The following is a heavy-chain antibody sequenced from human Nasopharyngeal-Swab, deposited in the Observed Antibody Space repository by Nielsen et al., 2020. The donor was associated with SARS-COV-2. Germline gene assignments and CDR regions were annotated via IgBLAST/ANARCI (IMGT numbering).Heavy chain of an antibody. D-gene: IGHD3-10*01. J-gene: IGHJ4*02. CDR1: GFTFSSYA. CDR2: ISGSGGST. Sequence: GASLQMSCAASGFTFSSYAMSWVRQAPGKGVEWVSAISGSGGSTYYADSVKGRFTISRDNSKNTLYLQMNSLSAEDTAVYYCAKDREATYYYGSGSFDYWGQGTLVTVSS. CDR3: AKDREATYYYGSGSFDY. V-gene: IGHV3-23*01.